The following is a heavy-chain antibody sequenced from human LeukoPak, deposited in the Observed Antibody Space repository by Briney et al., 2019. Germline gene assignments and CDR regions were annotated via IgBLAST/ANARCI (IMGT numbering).Heavy chain of an antibody. D-gene: IGHD6-6*01. J-gene: IGHJ4*02. CDR3: ARGLIPFSSSPYYFDY. CDR1: GGSISSGGYY. CDR2: IYHSGST. Sequence: SETLSLTCTVSGGSISSGGYYWSWIRQPPGKGLEWIGYIYHSGSTYYNPSLKSRVTISVDRSKNQFSLKLSSVTAADTAVYYRARGLIPFSSSPYYFDYWGQGTLVTVSS. V-gene: IGHV4-30-2*01.